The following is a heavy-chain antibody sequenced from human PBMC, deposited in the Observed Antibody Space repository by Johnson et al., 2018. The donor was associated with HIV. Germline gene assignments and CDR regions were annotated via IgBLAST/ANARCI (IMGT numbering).Heavy chain of an antibody. Sequence: QVQLVESGGGVVQPGWSLRLSCAASGFTFSSYGMHWVRQAPGKGLEWVAVISYDGSNKYYPDSVKGRFTISRDNSKNTLYLQMNSLRAEDTAVYYCAKDPRAVGATRGDAFDIWGQGTMVTVSS. V-gene: IGHV3-30*18. CDR2: ISYDGSNK. D-gene: IGHD1-26*01. CDR1: GFTFSSYG. J-gene: IGHJ3*02. CDR3: AKDPRAVGATRGDAFDI.